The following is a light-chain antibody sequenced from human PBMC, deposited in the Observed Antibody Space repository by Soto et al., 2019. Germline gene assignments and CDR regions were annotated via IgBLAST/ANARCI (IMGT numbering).Light chain of an antibody. CDR3: SSFTSRFTFV. Sequence: QSALTQPASVSGSPGQSITISCTGSNSDIGTYNYVSWYQQLPGKAPKLVISEVSNRPSGISGRFSGSKSGNAASLTISGLQAEDEADYYCSSFTSRFTFVFGTGTKVTVL. CDR1: NSDIGTYNY. CDR2: EVS. V-gene: IGLV2-14*01. J-gene: IGLJ1*01.